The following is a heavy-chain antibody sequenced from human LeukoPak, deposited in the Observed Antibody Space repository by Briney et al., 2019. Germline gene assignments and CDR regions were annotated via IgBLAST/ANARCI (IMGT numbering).Heavy chain of an antibody. CDR3: ARCRLQQMEDAFDI. CDR1: GGSFSGYY. J-gene: IGHJ3*02. CDR2: INHSGST. D-gene: IGHD5-24*01. V-gene: IGHV4-34*01. Sequence: PSETLSLTCAVYGGSFSGYYWSWIRQPPGKGLEWIGEINHSGSTNYNPSLKSRVTISVDTSKNQFSLKPSSVTAADTAVYYCARCRLQQMEDAFDIWGQGTMVTVSS.